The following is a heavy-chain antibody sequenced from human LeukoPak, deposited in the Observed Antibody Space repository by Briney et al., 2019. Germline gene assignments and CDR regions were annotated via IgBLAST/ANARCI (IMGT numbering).Heavy chain of an antibody. V-gene: IGHV1-69*04. CDR3: ARGMVRGVIIPNWFDP. CDR1: GGTFSSYA. D-gene: IGHD3-10*01. Sequence: GSSVKVSCKASGGTFSSYAISWVRQAPGQGLEWMGRIIPILGIANYAQKFQGRVTITADKSTSTAYMELSSLRSEDTAVYYCARGMVRGVIIPNWFDPWGQGTLVTVSS. J-gene: IGHJ5*02. CDR2: IIPILGIA.